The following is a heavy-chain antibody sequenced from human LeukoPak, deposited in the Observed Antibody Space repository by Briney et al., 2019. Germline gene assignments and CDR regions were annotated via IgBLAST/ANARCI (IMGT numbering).Heavy chain of an antibody. CDR2: INPHTGGT. J-gene: IGHJ4*02. V-gene: IGHV1-2*02. D-gene: IGHD2-15*01. Sequence: APVKVSCKASGYSFADYYMHWVRQAPGQGLEWMGWINPHTGGTNYAQKFQGRVTMTRDTSISTAYMELSGLTSDDTAVYYCARPYCSGGSCHDYFDYWGQGTLVTVSS. CDR1: GYSFADYY. CDR3: ARPYCSGGSCHDYFDY.